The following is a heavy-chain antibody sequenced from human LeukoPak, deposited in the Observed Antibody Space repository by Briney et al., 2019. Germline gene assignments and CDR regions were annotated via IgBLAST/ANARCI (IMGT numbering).Heavy chain of an antibody. CDR1: GYTLTELS. Sequence: ASVKVSCKVSGYTLTELSMHWVRQAHGKGLEWMGGFDPEDGETIYAQKFQGRVTMTEDTSTDTAYMELSGLRSEDTAVYYCATGRSDIVVVVAATIGYYFDYWGQGTLVTVSS. J-gene: IGHJ4*02. V-gene: IGHV1-24*01. CDR3: ATGRSDIVVVVAATIGYYFDY. CDR2: FDPEDGET. D-gene: IGHD2-15*01.